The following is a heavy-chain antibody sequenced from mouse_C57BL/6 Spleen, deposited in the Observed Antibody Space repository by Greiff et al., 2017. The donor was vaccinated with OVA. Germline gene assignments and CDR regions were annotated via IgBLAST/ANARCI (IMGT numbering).Heavy chain of an antibody. D-gene: IGHD1-1*01. Sequence: EVQLQQSGPELVKPGASVKISCKASGYTFTDYYMNWVKQSHGKSLEWIGDINPNTGGTSYNQKFKGKDTLTVEKSSSTAYMELRSLTSEDSAVYYCARGITTVVRYFDVWGTGTTVTVSS. J-gene: IGHJ1*03. CDR3: ARGITTVVRYFDV. CDR1: GYTFTDYY. V-gene: IGHV1-26*01. CDR2: INPNTGGT.